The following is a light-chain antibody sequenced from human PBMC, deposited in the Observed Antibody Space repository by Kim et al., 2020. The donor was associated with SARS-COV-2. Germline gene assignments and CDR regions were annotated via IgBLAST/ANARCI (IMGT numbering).Light chain of an antibody. J-gene: IGLJ2*01. V-gene: IGLV10-54*02. CDR2: RNT. CDR1: SNIVGNQG. CDR3: SALDSSLSPWV. Sequence: QTATLTCTGNSNIVGNQGAAWLQQHQGHPPKLLSYRNTNRPSGISERFSASRSGNTASLTITGLQPEDEADYYCSALDSSLSPWVFGGGTKLTVL.